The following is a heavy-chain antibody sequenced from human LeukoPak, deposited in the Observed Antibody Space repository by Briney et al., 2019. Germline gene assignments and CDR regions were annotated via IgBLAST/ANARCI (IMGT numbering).Heavy chain of an antibody. CDR1: GFTFSSYG. V-gene: IGHV3-33*06. Sequence: GGSLRLSCAASGFTFSSYGMHWVRQAPGKGLEWVAVIWYDGSDKYYADSVKGRFTISRDNSKNTLYLQMNSLRAEDSAVYYCAKDKDYGYYMDVWGKGTTVTVSS. D-gene: IGHD3-16*01. CDR2: IWYDGSDK. CDR3: AKDKDYGYYMDV. J-gene: IGHJ6*03.